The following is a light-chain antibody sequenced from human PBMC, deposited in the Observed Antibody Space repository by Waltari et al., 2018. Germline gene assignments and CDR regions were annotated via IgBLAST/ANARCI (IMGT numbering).Light chain of an antibody. V-gene: IGLV3-1*01. J-gene: IGLJ3*02. Sequence: SYELTQPPSVSVSPGQTASITCSGAILGNKYASWYQHKPGQSPLLVIYQDTKRPSEIPERFSGSKSANAATLTITGTQAMDEADYYCQALGTGAWVFGGGTKLTVL. CDR1: ILGNKY. CDR2: QDT. CDR3: QALGTGAWV.